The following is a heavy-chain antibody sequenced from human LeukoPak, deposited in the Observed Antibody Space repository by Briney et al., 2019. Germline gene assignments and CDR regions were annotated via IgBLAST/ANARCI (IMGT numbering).Heavy chain of an antibody. D-gene: IGHD6-13*01. CDR1: GFTLDDYA. CDR2: ISWNSVTT. CDR3: TKGKSWYYFDF. J-gene: IGHJ4*02. Sequence: GRSLGLSCEASGFTLDDYAMHWVRQVPGKGLEWVAGISWNSVTTGYGDAVKGRFTISRDNAKNSLYLQMNSLRPEDTALYYCTKGKSWYYFDFWGQGTLVTVSS. V-gene: IGHV3-9*01.